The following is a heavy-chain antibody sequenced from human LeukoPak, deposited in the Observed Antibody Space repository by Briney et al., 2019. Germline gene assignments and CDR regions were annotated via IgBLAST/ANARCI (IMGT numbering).Heavy chain of an antibody. Sequence: PGGSLRLSCAASGFTFSSYWMYWVRHAPGKGLVWVSRIKTDGSSTGYADSVKGQFTISRDNAKNTLYLQMNSLRAEDTAVYYCARESGAAAPGLWGQGTLVTVSS. D-gene: IGHD6-13*01. V-gene: IGHV3-74*01. CDR2: IKTDGSST. CDR3: ARESGAAAPGL. J-gene: IGHJ4*02. CDR1: GFTFSSYW.